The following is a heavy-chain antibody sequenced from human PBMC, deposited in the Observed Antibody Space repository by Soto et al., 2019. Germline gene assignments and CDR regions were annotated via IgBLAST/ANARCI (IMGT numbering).Heavy chain of an antibody. CDR1: GGTFSSYA. D-gene: IGHD5-18*01. J-gene: IGHJ3*02. CDR2: IILIFGTA. V-gene: IGHV1-69*13. CDR3: ARGRYSYGPDAFDI. Sequence: SVKVSGKASGGTFSSYAISWVRQAPGQGLEWMGGIILIFGTANYAQKFQGRVTITADESTSTAYMELSSLRSEDTAVYYCARGRYSYGPDAFDIWGQGTMVSVSS.